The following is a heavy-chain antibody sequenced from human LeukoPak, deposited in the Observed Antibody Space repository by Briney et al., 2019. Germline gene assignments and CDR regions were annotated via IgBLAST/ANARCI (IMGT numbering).Heavy chain of an antibody. CDR1: GGSFSGYY. V-gene: IGHV4-34*01. CDR2: INHSGST. J-gene: IGHJ4*02. Sequence: KPSETLSLTCAVYGGSFSGYYWSWIRQPPGKGLEWIGEINHSGSTNYNPSLKSRVTISVDTSKNQFSLKLSSVTAADTAVYYCARSRRYGSGSYEVRRYHFDYWGQGTLVTVSS. CDR3: ARSRRYGSGSYEVRRYHFDY. D-gene: IGHD3-10*01.